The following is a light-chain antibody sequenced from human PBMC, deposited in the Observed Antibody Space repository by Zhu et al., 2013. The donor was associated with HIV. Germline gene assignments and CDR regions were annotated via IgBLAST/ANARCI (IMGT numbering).Light chain of an antibody. V-gene: IGKV3-20*01. Sequence: EVVLTQSPATLSLSPGEKATLSCRASQRLTNNYLAWYQLKPGQAPRLLVYGASTRATGIPARFSGSESGTHFTLTIARVEPEDFAVYFCQQYGDAPYTFGQGTKLEIK. CDR1: QRLTNNY. CDR3: QQYGDAPYT. J-gene: IGKJ2*01. CDR2: GAS.